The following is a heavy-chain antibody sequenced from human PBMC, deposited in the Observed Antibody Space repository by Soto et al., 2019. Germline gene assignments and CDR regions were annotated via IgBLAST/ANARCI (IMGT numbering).Heavy chain of an antibody. CDR2: IRSKAYGGTT. V-gene: IGHV3-49*03. Sequence: GGSLRLSCTASGFTFGDYAMSWFRQAPGKGLEWVGFIRSKAYGGTTEYAASVKGRFTISRDDSKSIAYLQMNSLKTEDTVVYYCTRDDLLGYCSSTSCPRYYYYGMDVWGQGTTVTVSS. J-gene: IGHJ6*02. D-gene: IGHD2-2*01. CDR3: TRDDLLGYCSSTSCPRYYYYGMDV. CDR1: GFTFGDYA.